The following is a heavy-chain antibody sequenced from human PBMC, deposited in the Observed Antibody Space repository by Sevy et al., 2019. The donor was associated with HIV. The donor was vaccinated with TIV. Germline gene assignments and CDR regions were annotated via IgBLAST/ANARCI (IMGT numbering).Heavy chain of an antibody. CDR1: GFTFSSYS. Sequence: GGSLRLSCAASGFTFSSYSMNWVRQAPGKGLEWVSYISSSSSTIYYADSVKGRFTNSRDNAKNSLYLQRNSLRDEDTAVYYCARLGYYYDSSGSRPGFDCWGQGTLVTVSS. D-gene: IGHD3-22*01. CDR2: ISSSSSTI. V-gene: IGHV3-48*02. J-gene: IGHJ4*02. CDR3: ARLGYYYDSSGSRPGFDC.